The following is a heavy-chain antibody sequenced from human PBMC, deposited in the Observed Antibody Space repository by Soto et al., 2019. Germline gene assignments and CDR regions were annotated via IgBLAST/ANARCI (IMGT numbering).Heavy chain of an antibody. CDR1: GFTFGSYW. V-gene: IGHV3-7*01. D-gene: IGHD1-26*01. CDR3: ARDSGSYRDYFDY. CDR2: IKQDGSEK. Sequence: GGSLRLSCAASGFTFGSYWMSWVRQAPGKGLEWVANIKQDGSEKYYVDSVKGRFTISRDNAKNSLYLQMNSLRAEDTAVYYCARDSGSYRDYFDYWGQGTLVTVSS. J-gene: IGHJ4*02.